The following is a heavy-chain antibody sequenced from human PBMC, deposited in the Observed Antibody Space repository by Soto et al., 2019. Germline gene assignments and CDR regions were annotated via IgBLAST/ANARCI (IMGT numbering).Heavy chain of an antibody. CDR2: IYYSGST. CDR1: GGSISSGGYY. Sequence: SETLSLTCTVSGGSISSGGYYWSWIRQHPGKGLEWIGYIYYSGSTYYNPSLKSRVTISVDTSKNQFSLKLSSVTAADTAVYYCARDSSGPYDYWGQGTLVTVSS. CDR3: ARDSSGPYDY. J-gene: IGHJ4*02. V-gene: IGHV4-31*03. D-gene: IGHD3-22*01.